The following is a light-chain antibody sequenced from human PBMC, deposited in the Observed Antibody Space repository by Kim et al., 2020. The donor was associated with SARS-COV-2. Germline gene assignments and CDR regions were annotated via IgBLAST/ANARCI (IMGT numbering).Light chain of an antibody. J-gene: IGKJ4*01. Sequence: EIVLTQSPDTLSLSPGERATLSCRASQSLTSNYLAWYQQTPGQAPRLLMYGAYSRATGIPDRFSGSGSGTDFSLTISRLEPEDFAVYYCQQYVIVPLTFAGGTKGDIK. CDR1: QSLTSNY. CDR3: QQYVIVPLT. V-gene: IGKV3-20*01. CDR2: GAY.